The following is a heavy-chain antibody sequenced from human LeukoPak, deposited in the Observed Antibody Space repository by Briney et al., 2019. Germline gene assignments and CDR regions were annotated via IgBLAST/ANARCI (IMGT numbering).Heavy chain of an antibody. CDR1: GYTFTSYD. Sequence: GASVKVSCKASGYTFTSYDINWVRQATGQGLEWMGWMNPNSGNKGYAQRFQGRVTMTRNTSISTAYMELSSLRSEDTAVYYCARGYNWNDDPFDYWGQGTLVTVSS. CDR2: MNPNSGNK. V-gene: IGHV1-8*01. J-gene: IGHJ4*02. CDR3: ARGYNWNDDPFDY. D-gene: IGHD1-1*01.